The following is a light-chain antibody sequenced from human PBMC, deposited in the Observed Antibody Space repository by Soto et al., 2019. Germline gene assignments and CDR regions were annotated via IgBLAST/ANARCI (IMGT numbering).Light chain of an antibody. V-gene: IGKV3-20*01. CDR2: GAS. CDR3: QQYGISPLT. CDR1: QSMSSSY. J-gene: IGKJ4*01. Sequence: EIVLTQSPGTLSLSPGERATLSCRASQSMSSSYLAWYQQKPGQAPRLLIYGASSRATGIPDRFSGSGSGTDFTLTISRLEPEDFAVYYCQQYGISPLTFGGGTKEEIK.